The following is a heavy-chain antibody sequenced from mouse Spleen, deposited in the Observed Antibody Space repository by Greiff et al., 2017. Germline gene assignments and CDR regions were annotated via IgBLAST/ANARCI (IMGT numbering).Heavy chain of an antibody. J-gene: IGHJ2*01. V-gene: IGHV1-82*01. CDR1: GYAFSSSW. D-gene: IGHD2-4*01. CDR2: IYPGDGDT. CDR3: ARDDYVYFDY. Sequence: VKLQESGPELVKPGASVKISCKASGYAFSSSWMNWVKQRPGKGLEWIGRIYPGDGDTNYNGKFKGKATLTADKSSSTAYMQLSSLTSEDSAVYFCARDDYVYFDYWGQGTTLTVSS.